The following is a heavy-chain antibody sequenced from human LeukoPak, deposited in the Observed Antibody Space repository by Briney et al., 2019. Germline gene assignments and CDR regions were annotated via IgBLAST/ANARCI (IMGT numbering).Heavy chain of an antibody. CDR3: AVVVAAYNYYFDY. CDR2: IYYSGST. CDR1: GGSISSSSYY. V-gene: IGHV4-39*01. Sequence: SETLSLTCTVSGGSISSSSYYWGWIRQPPGKGLEWIGSIYYSGSTYYNPSLKSRVTISVDTSKNQFSLKLSSVTAADTAVYYCAVVVAAYNYYFDYWGQGTLVTVSS. D-gene: IGHD2-15*01. J-gene: IGHJ4*02.